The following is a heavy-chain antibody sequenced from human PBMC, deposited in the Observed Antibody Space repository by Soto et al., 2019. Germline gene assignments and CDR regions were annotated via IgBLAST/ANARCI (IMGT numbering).Heavy chain of an antibody. CDR2: IYYSGST. V-gene: IGHV4-39*01. J-gene: IGHJ4*02. Sequence: SETLSLTCTVSGGSMSSRSYYWGWIRQPPGKGLEWIGSIYYSGSTYYNPSLKSRITMSVDTSKNQFSLKLSSVTAADTAVYYCAKLLGGVTEAIDYFDYWGQGTLVTVSS. D-gene: IGHD2-15*01. CDR1: GGSMSSRSYY. CDR3: AKLLGGVTEAIDYFDY.